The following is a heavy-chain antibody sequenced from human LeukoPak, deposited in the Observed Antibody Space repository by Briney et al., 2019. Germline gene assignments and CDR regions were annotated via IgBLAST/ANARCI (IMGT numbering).Heavy chain of an antibody. Sequence: GGSLRLSCAASGFTFNTYTMNWVRQAPGKGLEWVSSISSDGSYMYYADSVKGRFTISRDNAKNSLYLQMNGPRAEDTAVYYCARGYGTFDIWGQGTMVTVSS. D-gene: IGHD1-1*01. CDR3: ARGYGTFDI. J-gene: IGHJ3*02. V-gene: IGHV3-21*01. CDR1: GFTFNTYT. CDR2: ISSDGSYM.